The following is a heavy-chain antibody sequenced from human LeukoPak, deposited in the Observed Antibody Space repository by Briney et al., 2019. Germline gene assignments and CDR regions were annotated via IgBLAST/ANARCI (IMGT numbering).Heavy chain of an antibody. CDR3: AASSQLGSYNWFDP. J-gene: IGHJ5*02. D-gene: IGHD1-1*01. Sequence: SETLSLTCAVYGASFSDRYWTWIRQPPGKGLEWIGEIDQSRSTKCNPSLKGRVTISLDTSKNQFSLDLTSVPAADTAIYYCAASSQLGSYNWFDPWGQGTPVTVSS. CDR1: GASFSDRY. V-gene: IGHV4-34*01. CDR2: IDQSRST.